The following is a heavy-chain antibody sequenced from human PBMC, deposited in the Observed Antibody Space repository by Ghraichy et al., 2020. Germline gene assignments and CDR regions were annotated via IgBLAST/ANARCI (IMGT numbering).Heavy chain of an antibody. CDR1: GFTFSSYT. CDR3: LRTHSNIAARNFDY. V-gene: IGHV3-21*01. J-gene: IGHJ4*02. D-gene: IGHD6-6*01. CDR2: ISGSSSYI. Sequence: GGSLRLSCAASGFTFSSYTMNWVRQAPGKGLEWVSSISGSSSYIYYADSVKGRFSISRDNAKNTLYLQINSLRAEDTAVYYCLRTHSNIAARNFDYWGQGTLVTVSS.